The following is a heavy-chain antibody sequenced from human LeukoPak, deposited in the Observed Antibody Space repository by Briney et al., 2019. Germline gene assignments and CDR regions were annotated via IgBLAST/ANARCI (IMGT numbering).Heavy chain of an antibody. J-gene: IGHJ4*02. CDR2: INPNSGGT. CDR1: GYTFTGYY. Sequence: GASVKVSCKASGYTFTGYYMHWVRQAPGEGLEWRGWINPNSGGTNYGEKFQGRVTMPRAKSISTGYMELSRLRSDDTAVYYCARDTAAAGSFHPDYWGQGTLVTVSS. CDR3: ARDTAAAGSFHPDY. D-gene: IGHD6-13*01. V-gene: IGHV1-2*02.